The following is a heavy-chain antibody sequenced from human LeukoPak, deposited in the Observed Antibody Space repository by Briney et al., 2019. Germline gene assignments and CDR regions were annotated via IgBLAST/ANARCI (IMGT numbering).Heavy chain of an antibody. CDR2: IIPIFGTA. CDR1: GGTFSSYA. Sequence: GASVKVSCKASGGTFSSYAISWVRQAPGQGLEWMGGIIPIFGTANYAQKFQGRGTITTDESTSTAYMELSSLRSEDTAVYYCARAGIAAAGMETHYYYYYMDVWGKGTTVTVSS. V-gene: IGHV1-69*05. J-gene: IGHJ6*03. CDR3: ARAGIAAAGMETHYYYYYMDV. D-gene: IGHD6-13*01.